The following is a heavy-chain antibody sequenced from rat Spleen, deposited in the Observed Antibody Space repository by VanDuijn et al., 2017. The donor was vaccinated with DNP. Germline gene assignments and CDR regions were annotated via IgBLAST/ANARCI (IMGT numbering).Heavy chain of an antibody. D-gene: IGHD5-1*01. CDR2: IPSRGGNT. CDR1: GFTLNNYW. J-gene: IGHJ1*01. V-gene: IGHV5-31*01. Sequence: EVQLVESGGDLVQPGRSLKLSCVASGFTLNNYWMAWIRQVPGKGLEWVASIPSRGGNTYYPDSVKGRFTISRDNAKNTLYLQMNSLRSEDTATYYCARGSGSYYWYFDFWGPGVMVTVSS. CDR3: ARGSGSYYWYFDF.